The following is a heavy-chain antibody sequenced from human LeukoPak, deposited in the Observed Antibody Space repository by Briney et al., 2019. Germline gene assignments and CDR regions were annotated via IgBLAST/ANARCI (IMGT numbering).Heavy chain of an antibody. Sequence: GGALRHSCTGSGFTFGDHAMSWVRQAPGKGLEWVGFIRSKAYRGTTEYAASVKGRFTISRDDSASIAYLQMNSLKTEGTAVYYCARGPIQLWIHNAMDVWGQGTTVTVSS. D-gene: IGHD1-1*01. CDR3: ARGPIQLWIHNAMDV. CDR2: IRSKAYRGTT. CDR1: GFTFGDHA. J-gene: IGHJ6*02. V-gene: IGHV3-49*04.